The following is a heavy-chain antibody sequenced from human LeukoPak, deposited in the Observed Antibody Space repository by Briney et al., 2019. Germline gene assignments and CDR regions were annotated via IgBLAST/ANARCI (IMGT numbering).Heavy chain of an antibody. CDR3: ARVGRNGWDFDH. Sequence: GESLRLSCAASGFTFSASWMTWVRQAPGKGLEWVTIINEGGGLTFYVDSVRGRFSIPRDNSKNSLSLQMSTLRVEDTAMYYCARVGRNGWDFDHWGQGTLVTVSS. V-gene: IGHV3-7*01. CDR2: INEGGGLT. J-gene: IGHJ4*02. D-gene: IGHD6-19*01. CDR1: GFTFSASW.